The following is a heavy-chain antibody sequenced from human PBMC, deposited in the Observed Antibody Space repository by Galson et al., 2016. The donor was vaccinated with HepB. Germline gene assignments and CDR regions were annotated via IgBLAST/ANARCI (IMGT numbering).Heavy chain of an antibody. V-gene: IGHV3-30*18. CDR2: ISFDGTNK. CDR3: AKELWLFRHPGVGYLDY. J-gene: IGHJ4*02. CDR1: GFAFTTYG. D-gene: IGHD2-21*01. Sequence: SLRLSCAASGFAFTTYGMHWVRRAPGKGLESVAIISFDGTNKYYADSVKGRFTISRDNSKKTLYLQMNSLRAEDTAVYYCAKELWLFRHPGVGYLDYWGQGTLVTVSS.